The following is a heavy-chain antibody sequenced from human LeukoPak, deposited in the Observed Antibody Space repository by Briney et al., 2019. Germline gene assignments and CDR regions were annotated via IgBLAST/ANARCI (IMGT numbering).Heavy chain of an antibody. CDR3: ARHSTIAAIDY. CDR2: IYYSGST. D-gene: IGHD6-13*01. J-gene: IGHJ4*02. V-gene: IGHV4-39*01. CDR1: GGSISSSSYY. Sequence: SSETLSLTCTVSGGSISSSSYYWGWIRQPPGKGLEWIGSIYYSGSTYYNPSLKSRVTISVDTSKNQFSLKLSSVTAADTAVYYCARHSTIAAIDYWGQGTLVTVSS.